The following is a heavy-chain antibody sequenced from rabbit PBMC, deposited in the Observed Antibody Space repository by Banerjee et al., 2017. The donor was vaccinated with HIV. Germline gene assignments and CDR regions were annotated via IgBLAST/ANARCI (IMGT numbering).Heavy chain of an antibody. Sequence: QSLEESGGDLVKPGASLTLTCTASGIDFSSNYWICWVRQAPGKGLEWIGCIDAGTSDITYYASWAKGRFTISKTSSTTVTLQMTSLTAADTATYFCVRSIHASSSGWIFNLWGPGTLVTVS. J-gene: IGHJ4*01. CDR2: IDAGTSDIT. V-gene: IGHV1S40*01. CDR3: VRSIHASSSGWIFNL. CDR1: GIDFSSNYW. D-gene: IGHD1-1*01.